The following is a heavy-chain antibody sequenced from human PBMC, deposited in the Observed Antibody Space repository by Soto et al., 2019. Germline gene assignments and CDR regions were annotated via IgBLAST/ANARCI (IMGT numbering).Heavy chain of an antibody. CDR3: ARFDYNDSIGYLDLGRK. V-gene: IGHV4-61*01. Sequence: PSETLSLTCTVSGGSVSSGSYYWSWIRQPPGKGLEWIGYIYYSGSTNYNPSLKSRVTISVDTSKNQFSLKLSSVTAADTAVYYFARFDYNDSIGYLDLGRKWAQGTLIPVPS. CDR2: IYYSGST. D-gene: IGHD3-22*01. CDR1: GGSVSSGSYY. J-gene: IGHJ4*02.